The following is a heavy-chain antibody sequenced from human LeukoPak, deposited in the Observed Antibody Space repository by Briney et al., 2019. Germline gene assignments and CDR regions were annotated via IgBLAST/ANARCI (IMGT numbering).Heavy chain of an antibody. J-gene: IGHJ4*02. CDR2: IYYSGST. CDR3: ASSSGSYSDFDY. D-gene: IGHD1-26*01. V-gene: IGHV4-59*01. Sequence: SETLSLTCTVSGGSISSYYWSWIRQPPGKGLEWIGYIYYSGSTNYNPSLKSRVTISVDTSKNQFSLKLSSVTAADTAVYYCASSSGSYSDFDYWGQGTLVTVSS. CDR1: GGSISSYY.